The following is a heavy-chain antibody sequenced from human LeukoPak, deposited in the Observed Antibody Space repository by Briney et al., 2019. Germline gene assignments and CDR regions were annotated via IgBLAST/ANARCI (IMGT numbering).Heavy chain of an antibody. Sequence: EASVKVSCKASGYTFTSYAMNWVRQAPGQGLEWMGWINTNTGNPTYAQGFTGRFVFSLDTSVSTAYLQISSLKAEDTAVYYCAREISIGGEQLVLREYNWFDPWGQGTLVTVSA. J-gene: IGHJ5*02. CDR2: INTNTGNP. CDR1: GYTFTSYA. D-gene: IGHD6-13*01. V-gene: IGHV7-4-1*02. CDR3: AREISIGGEQLVLREYNWFDP.